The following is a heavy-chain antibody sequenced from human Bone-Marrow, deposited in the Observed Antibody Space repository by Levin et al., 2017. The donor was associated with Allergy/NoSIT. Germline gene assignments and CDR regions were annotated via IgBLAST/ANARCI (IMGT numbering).Heavy chain of an antibody. CDR2: IYHSGST. J-gene: IGHJ4*02. CDR1: GYSVSSGYY. CDR3: ARRWTAGIDY. Sequence: SETLSLTCAVSGYSVSSGYYWGWIRQPPGKGLEWIGTIYHSGSTYYNPSLKSRVTISVDTSKNQFSLKLSSVTAADTAVYYCARRWTAGIDYWGQGTLVTVSS. D-gene: IGHD4-23*01. V-gene: IGHV4-38-2*01.